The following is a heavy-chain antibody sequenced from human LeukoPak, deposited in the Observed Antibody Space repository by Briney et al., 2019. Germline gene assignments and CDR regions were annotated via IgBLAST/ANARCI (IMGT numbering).Heavy chain of an antibody. V-gene: IGHV1-8*01. J-gene: IGHJ3*02. CDR2: MNPNSGNT. D-gene: IGHD2-2*01. CDR1: GYTFTSYD. Sequence: GASVKVSCKASGYTFTSYDINWVRQAPGPGLGWVGWMNPNSGNTGYAQKLQGRVTMTRNTSISTACMELSSLRSEDTAVYYCARANRDIVVVPAALDDCDIWGQGTMVTVSS. CDR3: ARANRDIVVVPAALDDCDI.